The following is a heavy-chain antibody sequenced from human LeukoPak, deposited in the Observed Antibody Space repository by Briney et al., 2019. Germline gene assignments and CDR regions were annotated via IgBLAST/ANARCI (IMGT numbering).Heavy chain of an antibody. V-gene: IGHV1-18*01. J-gene: IGHJ4*02. CDR1: GYTFTSYG. CDR2: ISAYNGNT. Sequence: GASVKVSCKASGYTFTSYGISWVRQAPGQGLEWMGWISAYNGNTNYAQKLQGRVTMTTDTSTSTAYMELRSLRSDDTAVYYCARVREPVGAIALGYWGQGTLVTVSS. D-gene: IGHD1-26*01. CDR3: ARVREPVGAIALGY.